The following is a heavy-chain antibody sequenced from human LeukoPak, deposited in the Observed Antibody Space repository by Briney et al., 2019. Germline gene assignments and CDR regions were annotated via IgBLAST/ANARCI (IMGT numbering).Heavy chain of an antibody. Sequence: GGSLRLSCAASGFTSSSYWMSWVRQAPGKGLEWVANIKQDGSEKYYVDSVKGRFTISRDNAKNSLYLQMNSLRAEDTAVYHCARTQIAVAGTVDYWGQGTLVTVSS. D-gene: IGHD6-19*01. CDR2: IKQDGSEK. CDR3: ARTQIAVAGTVDY. J-gene: IGHJ4*02. CDR1: GFTSSSYW. V-gene: IGHV3-7*01.